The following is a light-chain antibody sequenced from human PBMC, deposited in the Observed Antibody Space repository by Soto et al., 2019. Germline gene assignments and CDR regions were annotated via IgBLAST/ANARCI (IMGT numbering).Light chain of an antibody. CDR1: QSGFSSY. CDR3: QQYGNPPWT. CDR2: GAS. V-gene: IGKV3-20*01. Sequence: EIVLTQSPGTLYLSPGERATLSCWASQSGFSSYLAWFQLKPGQAPRLLIYGASSRATGVPDRFSGSGSGTDFTLTISRLEPEDFAVYFCQQYGNPPWTLCQGTRVEMK. J-gene: IGKJ1*01.